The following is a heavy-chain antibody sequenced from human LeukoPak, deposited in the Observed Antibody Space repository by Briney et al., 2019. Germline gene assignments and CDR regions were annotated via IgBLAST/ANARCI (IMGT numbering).Heavy chain of an antibody. D-gene: IGHD3-10*01. Sequence: GGSLRLSCAASGFTFSDYYMSWIRQAPGKGLEWVSYISSSGSTIYYADSVKGRFTISRDNAKNSLYLQMNSLRAEDTAVYYCSRGLLWFGELLGRIDFDYWGQGTLVTVSS. CDR3: SRGLLWFGELLGRIDFDY. J-gene: IGHJ4*02. CDR1: GFTFSDYY. V-gene: IGHV3-11*04. CDR2: ISSSGSTI.